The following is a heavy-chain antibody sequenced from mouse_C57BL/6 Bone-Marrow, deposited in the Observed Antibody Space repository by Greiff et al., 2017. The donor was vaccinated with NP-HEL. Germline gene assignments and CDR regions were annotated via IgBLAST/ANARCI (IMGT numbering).Heavy chain of an antibody. CDR1: GFSLTSYA. Sequence: VKVVESGPGLVAPSQSLSITCTVSGFSLTSYAISWVRQPPGKGLEWLGVIWTGGGTNYNSALKSRLSISKDNSKSQVFLKMNRLQTEDTARYYWARGPNYGSSYYPAWFAYWGQGTLVTVSA. D-gene: IGHD1-1*01. CDR2: IWTGGGT. CDR3: ARGPNYGSSYYPAWFAY. J-gene: IGHJ3*01. V-gene: IGHV2-9-1*01.